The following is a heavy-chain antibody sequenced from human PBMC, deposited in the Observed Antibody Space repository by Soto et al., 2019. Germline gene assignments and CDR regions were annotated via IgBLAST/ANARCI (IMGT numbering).Heavy chain of an antibody. D-gene: IGHD3-10*01. Sequence: QVQLQQSGPGLVKPSETLSLTCTVSSGPSRSHNWGWIRQSPGRGLEWIGYVYDTGSTSYNPSLESRVTISADTSTNLISLTLSSVTAADTAVYYCVRQGIGALHGLVDVWGQGTTVSVSS. V-gene: IGHV4-59*08. CDR2: VYDTGST. J-gene: IGHJ6*02. CDR1: SGPSRSHN. CDR3: VRQGIGALHGLVDV.